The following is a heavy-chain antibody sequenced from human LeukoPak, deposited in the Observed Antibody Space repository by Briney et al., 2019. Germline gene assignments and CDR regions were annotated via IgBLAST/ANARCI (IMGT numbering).Heavy chain of an antibody. J-gene: IGHJ4*02. CDR2: IYSGGST. Sequence: QPGGSLRLSCAASGFTFSSYSMNWIRQAPGKGLEWVSVIYSGGSTYYADSVKGRFTISRDNSKNTLYLQMNSLRAEDTAVYYCARDLGDFWSGYYTDYWGQGTLVTVSS. CDR3: ARDLGDFWSGYYTDY. D-gene: IGHD3-3*01. V-gene: IGHV3-66*01. CDR1: GFTFSSYS.